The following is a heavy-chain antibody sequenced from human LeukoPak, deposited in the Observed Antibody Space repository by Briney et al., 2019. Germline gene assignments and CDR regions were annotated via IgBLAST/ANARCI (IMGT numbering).Heavy chain of an antibody. Sequence: GGSLRLSCAASGFTFSNAWMSWVRQAPGKGLEWVGRIKSKTDGGTTDYAAPVKGRFTISRDDSKNTLYLQMNSLKTEDTAVYYCTTTNPYYYDSSGPHDAFDIWGQGTMVTVSS. D-gene: IGHD3-22*01. CDR1: GFTFSNAW. V-gene: IGHV3-15*01. CDR2: IKSKTDGGTT. CDR3: TTTNPYYYDSSGPHDAFDI. J-gene: IGHJ3*02.